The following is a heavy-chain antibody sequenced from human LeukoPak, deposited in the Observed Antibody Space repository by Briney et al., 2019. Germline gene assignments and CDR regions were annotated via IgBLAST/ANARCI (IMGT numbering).Heavy chain of an antibody. CDR3: ARDVDCSSTSCYFYYYYYGMDV. Sequence: PGGSLRLSCAASGFTFSSHSMNWVRQAPGKGLEWVSSISSSSSYIYYADSVKGRFTISRDNAKNSLYLQMNSLRAEDTAVYYCARDVDCSSTSCYFYYYYYGMDVWGQGTTVTVSS. V-gene: IGHV3-21*01. CDR2: ISSSSSYI. CDR1: GFTFSSHS. J-gene: IGHJ6*02. D-gene: IGHD2-2*01.